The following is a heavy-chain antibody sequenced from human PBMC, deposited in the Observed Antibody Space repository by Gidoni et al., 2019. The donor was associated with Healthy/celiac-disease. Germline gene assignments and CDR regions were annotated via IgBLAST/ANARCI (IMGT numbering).Heavy chain of an antibody. CDR1: GFTFSSYE. D-gene: IGHD5-18*01. J-gene: IGHJ4*02. CDR3: VRGVDAAV. CDR2: IRSSGVTV. Sequence: EVQLVESGGGLVQPGGSLRLSCSASGFTFSSYEMNWVRQAPGKGLEWVSYIRSSGVTVYFADSVKGRFTISRDNAKNSLSLQMNSLRAEDTAVYFCVRGVDAAVWGQGTLVTVSS. V-gene: IGHV3-48*03.